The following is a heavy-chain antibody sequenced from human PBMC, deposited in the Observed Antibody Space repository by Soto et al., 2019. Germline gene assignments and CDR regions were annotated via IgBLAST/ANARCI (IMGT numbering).Heavy chain of an antibody. V-gene: IGHV3-23*01. Sequence: GGSLRLSCAASGFTFSTYAMSWVRQAPGRGLEWVSTIIGSGDSTYYADSVKGRFTISRDNSKNTLYLQMNSLRAEDTAVYYCAKERSSGWNFDSWGQGILVTVSS. D-gene: IGHD6-19*01. CDR2: IIGSGDST. J-gene: IGHJ4*02. CDR3: AKERSSGWNFDS. CDR1: GFTFSTYA.